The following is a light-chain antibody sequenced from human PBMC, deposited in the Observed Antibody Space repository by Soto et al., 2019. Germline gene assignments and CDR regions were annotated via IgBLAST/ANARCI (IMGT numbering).Light chain of an antibody. CDR3: CSYAGSSTLL. J-gene: IGLJ2*01. Sequence: QSALTQPASVSGSPGQSITISCTGTSSDVGSYDLVSWYQQHPGKAPKLIIYEVSKRPSGISSRFSGSKSGNTASLTISGLQAEDEADYYCCSYAGSSTLLFGGGTKLTVL. CDR2: EVS. V-gene: IGLV2-23*02. CDR1: SSDVGSYDL.